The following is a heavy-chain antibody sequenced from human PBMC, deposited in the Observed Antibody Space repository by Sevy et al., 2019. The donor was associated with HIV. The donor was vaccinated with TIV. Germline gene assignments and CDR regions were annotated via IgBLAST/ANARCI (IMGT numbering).Heavy chain of an antibody. Sequence: ASVKVSCKASGYTFTGYYMHWVRQAPGQGLDWMGWINPDSGVTNYPQKFQGRVTMTRDTSVTTAYMEMSRLRSDDTAVYYCARQAGIRAAGDFDFWGQGTLVTVSS. CDR2: INPDSGVT. J-gene: IGHJ4*02. V-gene: IGHV1-2*02. D-gene: IGHD6-13*01. CDR3: ARQAGIRAAGDFDF. CDR1: GYTFTGYY.